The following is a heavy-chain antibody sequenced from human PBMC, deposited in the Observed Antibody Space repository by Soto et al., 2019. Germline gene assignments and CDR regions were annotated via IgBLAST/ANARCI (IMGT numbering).Heavy chain of an antibody. CDR3: ATTTSSPYYYYGMDV. V-gene: IGHV4-38-2*01. CDR2: IYHSGST. J-gene: IGHJ6*02. D-gene: IGHD4-17*01. CDR1: GYSISSGYY. Sequence: LSLTCAVSGYSISSGYYCGWIRQPPGKGLEWIGSIYHSGSTYYNPSLKSRVTISVDTSKNQFSLKLSSVTAADTAVYYCATTTSSPYYYYGMDVWGQGTTVTVSS.